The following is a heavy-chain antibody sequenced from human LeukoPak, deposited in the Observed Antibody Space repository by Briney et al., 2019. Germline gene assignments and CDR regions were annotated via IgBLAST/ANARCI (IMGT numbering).Heavy chain of an antibody. J-gene: IGHJ4*02. CDR1: GGSISSSSYY. V-gene: IGHV4-39*01. D-gene: IGHD6-13*01. CDR3: ARHGSIATGAFTH. Sequence: PSETLSLTCTVSGGSISSSSYYWGWLRQPPGKGLEWIGSIYYSGSTYYNPSLKSQVTISVDTSKNQFSLKLGSVTAADTAVYYCARHGSIATGAFTHWGQGTLVTVSS. CDR2: IYYSGST.